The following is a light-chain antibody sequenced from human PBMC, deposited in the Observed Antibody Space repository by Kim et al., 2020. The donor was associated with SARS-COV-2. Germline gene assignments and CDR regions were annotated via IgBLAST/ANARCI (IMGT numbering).Light chain of an antibody. Sequence: LTQSPATLSLSPGERATLSCRASQSVGRFLAWYQQTPGQAPRLLLYVTYTRSTGVPDRFSGSGSRTDFTLTISSLGSDDFSVYFCQHRSGWPYACGQETELDI. CDR1: QSVGRF. V-gene: IGKV3-11*01. J-gene: IGKJ2*01. CDR2: VTY. CDR3: QHRSGWPYA.